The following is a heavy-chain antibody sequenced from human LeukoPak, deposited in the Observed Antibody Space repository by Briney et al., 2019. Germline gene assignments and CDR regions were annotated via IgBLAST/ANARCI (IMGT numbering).Heavy chain of an antibody. Sequence: ASVTVSCKASGYTFTSYGISWVRQAPGQGLEWMGWISAYNGNTNYAQKLQGRVTMTTDTSTSTAYMELRSLRSDDTAVYYCAREALGSRWDYCGMDVWGQGTTVTVSS. CDR2: ISAYNGNT. D-gene: IGHD6-13*01. J-gene: IGHJ6*02. V-gene: IGHV1-18*01. CDR1: GYTFTSYG. CDR3: AREALGSRWDYCGMDV.